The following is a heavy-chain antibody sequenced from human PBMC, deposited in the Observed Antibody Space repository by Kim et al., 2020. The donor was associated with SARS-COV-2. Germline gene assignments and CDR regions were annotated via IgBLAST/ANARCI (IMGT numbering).Heavy chain of an antibody. Sequence: GGSLRLSCAASGFTFSSYGMHWVRQAPGKGPEWVAVISYDGSNKYYADSVKGRFTISRDNSKNTLYLQMNSLRAEDTAVYYCAKGGIADWGQGTLVTVSS. CDR3: AKGGIAD. D-gene: IGHD6-13*01. J-gene: IGHJ4*02. CDR1: GFTFSSYG. CDR2: ISYDGSNK. V-gene: IGHV3-30*18.